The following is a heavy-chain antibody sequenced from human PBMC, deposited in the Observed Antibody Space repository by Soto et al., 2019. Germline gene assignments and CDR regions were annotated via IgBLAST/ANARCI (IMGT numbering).Heavy chain of an antibody. CDR2: IHFDGSTT. J-gene: IGHJ4*02. CDR3: ARDAYISGHYQFDY. D-gene: IGHD6-19*01. CDR1: GFTFSSYW. Sequence: EVQLVESGGGLVQPGGSLRLSCAASGFTFSSYWMHWVRQVPGKGLVWVSRIHFDGSTTHYADSVKGRFTISRDNAKNTLSLQMNSLRAEDTAVYYCARDAYISGHYQFDYWGQGTLVTVSS. V-gene: IGHV3-74*01.